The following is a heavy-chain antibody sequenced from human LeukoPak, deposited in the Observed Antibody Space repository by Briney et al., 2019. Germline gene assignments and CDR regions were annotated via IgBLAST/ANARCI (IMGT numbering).Heavy chain of an antibody. CDR2: IYTSGST. Sequence: SETLSLTCTVSGGSISSSSYYWGWIRQPPGKGLEWIGRIYTSGSTNYNPSLKSRVTISVDTSKNQFSLKLSSVTAADTAVYYCARERGVAASYYYYYMDVWGKGTTVTISS. CDR1: GGSISSSSYY. D-gene: IGHD2-15*01. V-gene: IGHV4-39*07. J-gene: IGHJ6*03. CDR3: ARERGVAASYYYYYMDV.